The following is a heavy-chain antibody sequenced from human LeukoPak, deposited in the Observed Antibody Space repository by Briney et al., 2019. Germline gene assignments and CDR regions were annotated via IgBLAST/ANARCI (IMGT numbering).Heavy chain of an antibody. V-gene: IGHV5-51*01. CDR3: ARHHWELLLPHDAFDI. J-gene: IGHJ3*02. D-gene: IGHD1-26*01. Sequence: GEYLKISCKGSGYSFASYWIGWVRQMPGKGLEWMGIIYPGGSDTRYSPSFQGQVTISADKSISTAYLQWSSLKASDTAMYYCARHHWELLLPHDAFDIWGQGTMVTVSS. CDR1: GYSFASYW. CDR2: IYPGGSDT.